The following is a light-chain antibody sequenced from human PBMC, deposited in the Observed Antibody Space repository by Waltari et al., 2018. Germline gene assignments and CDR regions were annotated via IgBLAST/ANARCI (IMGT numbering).Light chain of an antibody. Sequence: DIVMTQSPDSLALSLGERATINCKSSQSVLYSSKNKNYLAWYQQKPGQPPKLLIYWASTRESGVPDRFSGSGSGTDFTLTINSLQAEDVAVYYCQQYYSTPGPTFGGGTKVEIK. V-gene: IGKV4-1*01. CDR3: QQYYSTPGPT. CDR1: QSVLYSSKNKNY. J-gene: IGKJ4*01. CDR2: WAS.